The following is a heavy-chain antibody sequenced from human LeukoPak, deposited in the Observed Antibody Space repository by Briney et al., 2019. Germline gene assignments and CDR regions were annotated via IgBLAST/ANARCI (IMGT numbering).Heavy chain of an antibody. V-gene: IGHV4-39*02. CDR3: ARDWFHAIDY. CDR2: IYSSGST. J-gene: IGHJ4*02. CDR1: GVSISSSSYY. Sequence: PSETLSLTCKVSGVSISSSSYYWGWIRQPPGKGLEWIGSIYSSGSTYYNSSLKSRVTISIDTSKSQVSLKMSSVTAADTAVYYCARDWFHAIDYWGQGTLVTVSS. D-gene: IGHD2/OR15-2a*01.